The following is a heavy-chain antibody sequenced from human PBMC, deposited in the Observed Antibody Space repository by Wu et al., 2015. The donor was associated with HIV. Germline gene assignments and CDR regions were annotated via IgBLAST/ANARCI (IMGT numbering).Heavy chain of an antibody. D-gene: IGHD5-18*01. CDR1: GYTFTSYG. J-gene: IGHJ4*02. CDR3: ARLADAGYNYGAPLDY. CDR2: MNPGSGNT. V-gene: IGHV1-8*02. Sequence: QVQLVQSGAEVKKPGASVKVSCKASGYTFTSYGISWVRQATGQGLEWVGYMNPGSGNTGVAQKFQGRVTMTKGTSRTTAYMELGSLRSEDTAVYYCARLADAGYNYGAPLDYWGQGTLVIVSS.